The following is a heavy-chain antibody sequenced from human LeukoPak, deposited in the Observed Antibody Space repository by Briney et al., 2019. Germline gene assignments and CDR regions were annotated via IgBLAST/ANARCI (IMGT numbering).Heavy chain of an antibody. D-gene: IGHD4-17*01. CDR1: GGSISSYY. CDR3: GKEPPPDYGEQQNWFHP. J-gene: IGHJ5*02. V-gene: IGHV4-4*07. CDR2: IYTSGST. Sequence: KPSETLSLTCTVSGGSISSYYWSWIRQPAGKGLEWIGRIYTSGSTNYNPSLKSRVTMSVDTSKNQFSLKLSSVTAADTAGDYCGKEPPPDYGEQQNWFHPWGQGTLVTVSS.